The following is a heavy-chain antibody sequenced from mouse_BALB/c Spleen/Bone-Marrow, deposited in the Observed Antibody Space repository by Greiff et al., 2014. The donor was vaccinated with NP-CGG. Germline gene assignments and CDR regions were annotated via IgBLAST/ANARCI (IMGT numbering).Heavy chain of an antibody. D-gene: IGHD2-10*02. J-gene: IGHJ4*01. CDR1: GYIFTSYW. CDR2: IYPGTGTT. CDR3: AREYGNYNYALDY. V-gene: IGHV1S132*01. Sequence: VQLQQSGAELVRPGASVKLSCTTSGYIFTSYWIHWVKQRSGQGLEWIARIYPGTGTTFYNEKSKGKATLTADQSSSTAYLQLSSLKSEDSAVYFCAREYGNYNYALDYWGQGTSVTVSS.